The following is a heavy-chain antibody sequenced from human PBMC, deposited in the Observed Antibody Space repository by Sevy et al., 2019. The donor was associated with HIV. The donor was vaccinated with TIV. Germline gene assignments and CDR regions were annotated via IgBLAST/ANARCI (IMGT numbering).Heavy chain of an antibody. D-gene: IGHD2-15*01. V-gene: IGHV1-2*02. CDR2: INPTSGDT. J-gene: IGHJ4*02. Sequence: ASVKVSCKASGYTFTAYHLQWMRQAPGQGLEWMGWINPTSGDTIYTQRFQGRVTMTTDTSLSTSYMELKNLRSDDTAVYYCARGQDCRDGTCYSGVAYWGQGTRVTVSS. CDR1: GYTFTAYH. CDR3: ARGQDCRDGTCYSGVAY.